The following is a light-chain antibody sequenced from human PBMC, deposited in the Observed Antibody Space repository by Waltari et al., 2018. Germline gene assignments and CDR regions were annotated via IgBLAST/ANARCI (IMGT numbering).Light chain of an antibody. V-gene: IGKV2-28*01. CDR2: LGS. CDR3: MQALQTPWT. CDR1: QSLLHSNGYNY. J-gene: IGKJ1*01. Sequence: DIVMTQSPLSLPVTPGEPASISCRSSQSLLHSNGYNYLDWYLQKTGQSPQLLIYLGSNRASGVPDRFSGSGSGTDCTLKISRVEAEDVGVYYCMQALQTPWTFGQGTKVEIK.